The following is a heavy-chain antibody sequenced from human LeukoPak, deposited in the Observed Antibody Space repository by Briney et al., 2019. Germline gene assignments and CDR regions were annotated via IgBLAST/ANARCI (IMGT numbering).Heavy chain of an antibody. V-gene: IGHV3-21*01. CDR2: ISSSSSYI. CDR3: ASATISVSGGDFDY. D-gene: IGHD3-9*01. J-gene: IGHJ4*02. Sequence: GGSLRLSCAASGFTFSSYSMNWVRQAPGKGLEWDSSISSSSSYIYYADSVKGRFTISRDNAKNSLYLQMNSLRAEDTAVYYCASATISVSGGDFDYWGQGTLVTVSS. CDR1: GFTFSSYS.